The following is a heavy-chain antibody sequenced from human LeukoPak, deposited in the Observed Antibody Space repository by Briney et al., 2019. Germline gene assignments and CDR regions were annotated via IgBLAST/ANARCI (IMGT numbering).Heavy chain of an antibody. V-gene: IGHV3-30*02. CDR3: AKVRAGYYDFWSGSLPGHDAFDI. CDR2: IRYDGSNN. Sequence: PGGSLRLSCAASGFTFSSYGMHWVRQAPGKGLEWVSFIRYDGSNNYYADSVKGRFTISRDNSKNTLYLQMNSLRAEDTAVYYCAKVRAGYYDFWSGSLPGHDAFDIWGQGTIVTVSS. CDR1: GFTFSSYG. D-gene: IGHD3-3*01. J-gene: IGHJ3*02.